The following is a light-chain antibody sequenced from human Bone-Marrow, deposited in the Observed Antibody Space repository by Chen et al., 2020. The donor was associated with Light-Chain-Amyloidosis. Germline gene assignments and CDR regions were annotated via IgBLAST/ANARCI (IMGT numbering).Light chain of an antibody. J-gene: IGLJ2*01. CDR3: SSYPSSSTLV. CDR1: SSDVGGYNY. Sequence: QSALTQPASVSGSPGQSITISCTGTSSDVGGYNYVSWYQQHPGKAPRLMIYDVSIRPSGVSNLFSGSKSGNTASLTISGLQAEDEADYYCSSYPSSSTLVFGVGTKLTVL. V-gene: IGLV2-14*01. CDR2: DVS.